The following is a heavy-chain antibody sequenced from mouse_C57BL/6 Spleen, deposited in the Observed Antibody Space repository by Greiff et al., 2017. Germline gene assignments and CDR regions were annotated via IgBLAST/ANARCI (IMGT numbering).Heavy chain of an antibody. D-gene: IGHD1-1*01. CDR2: ISYDGSN. J-gene: IGHJ2*01. CDR1: GYSITSGYY. Sequence: EVKLMESGPGLVKPSQSLSLTCSVTGYSITSGYYWNWIRQFPGNKLEWMGYISYDGSNNYNPSLKNRISITRDTSKNQFFLKLNSVTTEDTATXYCAREGYGSSPFDYWGQGTTLTASS. V-gene: IGHV3-6*01. CDR3: AREGYGSSPFDY.